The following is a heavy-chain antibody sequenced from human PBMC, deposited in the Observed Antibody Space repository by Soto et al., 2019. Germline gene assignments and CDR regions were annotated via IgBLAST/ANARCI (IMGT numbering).Heavy chain of an antibody. V-gene: IGHV4-4*02. CDR2: VYHNGLT. Sequence: SETLSLSCDVSGDSIGSNVWWSWVRQPLGKGLEWIGEVYHNGLTAYTPSLRGRATMSADMSKNQFSLRVTSVTDADTAIYYCARDAALPGEADRFDYWGQGALVTVSS. D-gene: IGHD2-15*01. J-gene: IGHJ4*02. CDR3: ARDAALPGEADRFDY. CDR1: GDSIGSNVW.